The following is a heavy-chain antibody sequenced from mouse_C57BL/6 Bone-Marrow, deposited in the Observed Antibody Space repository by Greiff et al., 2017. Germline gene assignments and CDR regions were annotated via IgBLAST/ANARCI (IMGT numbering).Heavy chain of an antibody. J-gene: IGHJ4*01. CDR1: GFTFSDFY. D-gene: IGHD1-1*01. V-gene: IGHV7-1*01. CDR2: SRNKANDYTT. Sequence: EVNVVESGGGLVQSGRSLRLSCATSGFTFSDFYMEWVRQAPGKGLEWIAASRNKANDYTTEYSASVKGRFIVSRDTSQSILYLQMNALRAEDTAMYYCARALRDYARDYWGQGTSVTVSS. CDR3: ARALRDYARDY.